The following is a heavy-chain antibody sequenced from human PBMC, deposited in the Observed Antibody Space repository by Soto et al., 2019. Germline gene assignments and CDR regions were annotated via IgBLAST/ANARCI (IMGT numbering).Heavy chain of an antibody. J-gene: IGHJ4*02. V-gene: IGHV3-23*01. Sequence: EVQLLESGGGLEQPGGSLRLSCAVSGFPFSTYAMSWVRQAPGKGLEWVSTISGSGGSTYYADSVKGRFTISRDNSKNTLYLQMNSLRAEDTAVYYCAKSGGPRYYASGTYLDSWGQGTLVTVSS. D-gene: IGHD3-10*01. CDR3: AKSGGPRYYASGTYLDS. CDR2: ISGSGGST. CDR1: GFPFSTYA.